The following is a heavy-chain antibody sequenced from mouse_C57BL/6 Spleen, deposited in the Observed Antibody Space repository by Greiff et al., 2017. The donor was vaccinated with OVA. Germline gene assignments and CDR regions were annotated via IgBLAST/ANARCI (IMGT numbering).Heavy chain of an antibody. J-gene: IGHJ3*01. CDR2: ISSGGSYT. CDR3: ARHMDYGSSSWFAY. D-gene: IGHD1-1*01. CDR1: GFTFSSYV. Sequence: EVMLVESGGDLVKPGGSLKLSCAASGFTFSSYVMSWVRQTPDKRLEWVATISSGGSYTYYPDSVKGRFTISRDNAKNTLYLQRSSLKSEDTAMYYCARHMDYGSSSWFAYWGQGTLVTVSA. V-gene: IGHV5-6*01.